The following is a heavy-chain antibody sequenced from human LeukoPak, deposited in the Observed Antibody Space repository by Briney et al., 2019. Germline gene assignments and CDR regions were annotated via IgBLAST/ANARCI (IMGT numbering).Heavy chain of an antibody. CDR1: GFTFSSYG. V-gene: IGHV3-23*01. D-gene: IGHD1-1*01. Sequence: GGSLRLSCAASGFTFSSYGMSWVRQAPGKGLEWVSAIGGSGGSTSYADSVKGRFTISRDNSKNTLYLQMNSLRAEDTAVYYCAKDRYTNWSRFDYWGQGTQVTVSS. CDR3: AKDRYTNWSRFDY. CDR2: IGGSGGST. J-gene: IGHJ4*02.